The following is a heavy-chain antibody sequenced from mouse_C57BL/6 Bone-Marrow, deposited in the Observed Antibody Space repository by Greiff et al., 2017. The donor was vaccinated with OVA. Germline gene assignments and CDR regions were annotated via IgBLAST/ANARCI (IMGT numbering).Heavy chain of an antibody. CDR3: TTLRDDY. CDR2: IDPENGDT. CDR1: GFNIKDDY. Sequence: VQLKESGAELVRPGASVKLSCTASGFNIKDDYMHWVKQRPEQGLEWIGWIDPENGDTEYASKFQGKATITADTSSNTAYLQLSSLTSEDTAVYYCTTLRDDYWGQGTTLTVSS. J-gene: IGHJ2*01. V-gene: IGHV14-4*01.